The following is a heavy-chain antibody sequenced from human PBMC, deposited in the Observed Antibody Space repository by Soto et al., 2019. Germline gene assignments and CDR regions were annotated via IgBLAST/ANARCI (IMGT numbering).Heavy chain of an antibody. V-gene: IGHV3-30*18. J-gene: IGHJ5*02. Sequence: GGSLRLSCAASGFTFSSYGMHWVRQAPGKGLEWVAVISYDGSNKYYADSVKGRFTISRDNSKNTLYLQMNSLRAEDTAVYYCAKDRDGTTLYGWFDPWGQGTLVTVSS. CDR2: ISYDGSNK. CDR3: AKDRDGTTLYGWFDP. D-gene: IGHD1-1*01. CDR1: GFTFSSYG.